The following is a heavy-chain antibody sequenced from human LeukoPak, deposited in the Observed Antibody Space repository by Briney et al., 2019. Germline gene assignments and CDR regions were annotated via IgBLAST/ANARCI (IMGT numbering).Heavy chain of an antibody. CDR3: ARGGGDYVWGSYRAFDY. CDR1: AYTFTNHY. V-gene: IGHV1-18*04. J-gene: IGHJ4*02. Sequence: ASVKVSCKTSAYTFTNHYIHWVRQAPGQGLEWMGWISAYNGNTNYAQKFQGRVTMTTDTVTSTAYMELSSLRSEDTAVYYCARGGGDYVWGSYRAFDYWGQGTLVTVSS. D-gene: IGHD3-16*02. CDR2: ISAYNGNT.